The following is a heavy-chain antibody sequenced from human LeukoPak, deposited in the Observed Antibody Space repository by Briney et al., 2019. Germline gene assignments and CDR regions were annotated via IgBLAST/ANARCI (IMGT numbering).Heavy chain of an antibody. D-gene: IGHD6-13*01. CDR1: GDSISSSGYY. V-gene: IGHV4-39*07. Sequence: PSETLSLTCSVSGDSISSSGYYWGWIRQPPGKGLEWIGSMYYGGNTYYNASLKSRVTISVDTSKNQFSLKLSSVTAADTAVYYCARGGMFDPWGQGTLVTVSS. CDR3: ARGGMFDP. CDR2: MYYGGNT. J-gene: IGHJ5*02.